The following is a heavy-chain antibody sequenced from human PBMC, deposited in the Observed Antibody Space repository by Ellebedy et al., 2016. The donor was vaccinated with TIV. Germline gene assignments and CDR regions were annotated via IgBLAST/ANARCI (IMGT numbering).Heavy chain of an antibody. D-gene: IGHD6-13*01. Sequence: SVKVSXKASGGTFSSYAISWVRQAPGQGLEWMGGIIPIFGTANYAQKFQGRVTMTTDTSTSTAYMELRSLRSDDTAVYYCARGIAAAGSSYQPDFDYWGQGTLVTVSS. V-gene: IGHV1-69*05. J-gene: IGHJ4*02. CDR3: ARGIAAAGSSYQPDFDY. CDR2: IIPIFGTA. CDR1: GGTFSSYA.